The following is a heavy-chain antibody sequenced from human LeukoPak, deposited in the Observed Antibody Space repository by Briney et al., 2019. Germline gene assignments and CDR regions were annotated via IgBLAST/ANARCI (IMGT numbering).Heavy chain of an antibody. D-gene: IGHD5-12*01. CDR3: ASAIVATENGMDV. V-gene: IGHV1-69*04. J-gene: IGHJ6*02. Sequence: ASVKVSCKASGGTFSSYAISWVRQAPGQGLEWMGRIIPILGMANYAQKFQGRVTITADKSTSTAYMELSSLRSEDTAVYYCASAIVATENGMDVWGQGTTVTVSS. CDR1: GGTFSSYA. CDR2: IIPILGMA.